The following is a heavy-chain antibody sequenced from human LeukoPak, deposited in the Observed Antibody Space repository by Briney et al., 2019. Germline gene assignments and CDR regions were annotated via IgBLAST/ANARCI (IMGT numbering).Heavy chain of an antibody. D-gene: IGHD5-12*01. V-gene: IGHV3-23*01. Sequence: PGGTLRLSCAASGFTFSSYGMNWVRQAPGKGLEWVSTISGSGTSTYYADSVKGRFTISRDNSKNTLYLQMNSLRAEDTAVYYCAKDGWLLNYFDYWGQGTLVTVSS. J-gene: IGHJ4*02. CDR3: AKDGWLLNYFDY. CDR2: ISGSGTST. CDR1: GFTFSSYG.